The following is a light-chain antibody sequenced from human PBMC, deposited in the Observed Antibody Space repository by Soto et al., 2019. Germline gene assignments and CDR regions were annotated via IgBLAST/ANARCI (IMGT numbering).Light chain of an antibody. CDR3: QQRLNWPLT. CDR2: DAS. V-gene: IGKV3-11*01. Sequence: EIVLTQSPATLSLSPGERGTLSCRASQSVSSYLGWYQQKPGQAPRLLIDDASNRATGVPARFSGSGSGTDFTLTISSLEPEDFAVYYCQQRLNWPLTFGGGTKVEIK. CDR1: QSVSSY. J-gene: IGKJ4*01.